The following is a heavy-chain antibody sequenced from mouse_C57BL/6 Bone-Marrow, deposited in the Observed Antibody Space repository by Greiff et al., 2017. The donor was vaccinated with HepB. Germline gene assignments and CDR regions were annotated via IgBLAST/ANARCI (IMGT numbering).Heavy chain of an antibody. CDR2: ISYSGST. J-gene: IGHJ4*01. CDR3: ARLSNYEEGAMDY. Sequence: DVKLVESGPGLAKPSQTLSLTCSVTGYSITSDYWNWIRKFPGNKLEYMGYISYSGSTYYNPSLKSRISITRDTSKNQYYLQLNSVTTEDTATYYCARLSNYEEGAMDYWGQGTSVTVSS. D-gene: IGHD2-5*01. V-gene: IGHV3-8*01. CDR1: GYSITSDY.